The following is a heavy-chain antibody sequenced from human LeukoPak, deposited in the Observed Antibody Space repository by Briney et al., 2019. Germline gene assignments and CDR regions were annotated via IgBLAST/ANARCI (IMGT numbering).Heavy chain of an antibody. J-gene: IGHJ6*02. D-gene: IGHD1/OR15-1a*01. V-gene: IGHV3-72*01. CDR1: GFKFSDHY. Sequence: GGSQRLSCAASGFKFSDHYIDWVRQAPGKGLEWVGRSRNKASSYTTEYAASVEGRFTISRDVSESSLYLQMNSVRAEDTAGYYCVIISINANNGLDVLGRGGTVSVS. CDR2: SRNKASSYTT. CDR3: VIISINANNGLDV.